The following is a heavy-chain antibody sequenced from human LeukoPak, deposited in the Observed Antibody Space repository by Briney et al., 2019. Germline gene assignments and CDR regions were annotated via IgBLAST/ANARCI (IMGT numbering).Heavy chain of an antibody. CDR2: INHSGST. CDR3: ARAREETSMVFDS. Sequence: PSETLSLTCAVYGGSFSGYYWSWIRQPPGKGLEWIGEINHSGSTNYNPSLKSRVTISVDTSKNQFSLKLRSVTAADTAVYYCARAREETSMVFDSWGQGTLVTVSS. J-gene: IGHJ4*02. D-gene: IGHD5-18*01. V-gene: IGHV4-34*01. CDR1: GGSFSGYY.